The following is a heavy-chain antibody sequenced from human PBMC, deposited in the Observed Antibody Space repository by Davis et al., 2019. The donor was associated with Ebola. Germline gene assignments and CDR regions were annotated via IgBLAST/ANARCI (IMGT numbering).Heavy chain of an antibody. CDR1: GFIFTDYW. CDR2: IKQDGSEK. D-gene: IGHD3-22*01. Sequence: GESLKISCAASGFIFTDYWMGWVRQAPGKGLEWVANIKQDGSEKYYVDSVKGRFTISRDNAKNSVYLQMNSLRAEDTAVYYCAREGPMIVVVIHSYYFDYWGQGTLVTVSS. J-gene: IGHJ4*02. CDR3: AREGPMIVVVIHSYYFDY. V-gene: IGHV3-7*01.